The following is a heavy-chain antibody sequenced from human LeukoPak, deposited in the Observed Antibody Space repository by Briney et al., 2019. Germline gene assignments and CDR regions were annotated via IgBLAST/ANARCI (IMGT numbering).Heavy chain of an antibody. D-gene: IGHD3-10*01. Sequence: SQTLSLTCTVSGGSISSGGYYWSWIRQHPGKGLEWIGYIYYSGSTYYNPSLKSRVTISVDTSKNQLSLKLSSVTAADTAVYYCARGQYYYGSGSFPPLNWFDPWGQGTLVTVSS. CDR1: GGSISSGGYY. CDR2: IYYSGST. J-gene: IGHJ5*02. V-gene: IGHV4-31*03. CDR3: ARGQYYYGSGSFPPLNWFDP.